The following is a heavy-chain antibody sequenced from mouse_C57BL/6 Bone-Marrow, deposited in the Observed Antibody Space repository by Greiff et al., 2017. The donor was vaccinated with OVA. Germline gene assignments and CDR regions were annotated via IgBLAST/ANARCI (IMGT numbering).Heavy chain of an antibody. CDR1: GFNIKDDY. CDR2: IDPENGDT. D-gene: IGHD3-2*02. J-gene: IGHJ2*01. V-gene: IGHV14-4*01. CDR3: TLDSSGYN. Sequence: EVQRVESGAELVRPGASVKLSCTASGFNIKDDYMHWVKQRPEQGLEWIGWIDPENGDTEYASKFQGKATITADTSSNTAYLQLSSLTSEDTAVYYCTLDSSGYNWGQGTTLTVSS.